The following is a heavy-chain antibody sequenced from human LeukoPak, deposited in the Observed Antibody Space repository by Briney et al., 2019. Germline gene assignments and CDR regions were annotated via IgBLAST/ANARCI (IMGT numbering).Heavy chain of an antibody. CDR1: GGSISSGGYY. CDR3: ARDKGSYYLAGFDY. CDR2: IYTSGST. J-gene: IGHJ4*02. D-gene: IGHD1-26*01. V-gene: IGHV4-61*02. Sequence: SETLSLTCTVSGGSISSGGYYWSWIRQPPGKGLEWIWRIYTSGSTNYNPSLKSRVTMSVDTSKNQFSLKLSSVTAADTAVYYCARDKGSYYLAGFDYWGQGTLVTVSS.